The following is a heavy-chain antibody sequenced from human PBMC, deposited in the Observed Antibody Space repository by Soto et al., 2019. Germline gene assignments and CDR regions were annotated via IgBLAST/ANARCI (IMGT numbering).Heavy chain of an antibody. Sequence: QVQLVESGGGVVQPGRSLRLSCAASGFTFSSYGMHWFCQAPGKGLAWVAVISYDGSNKYYADSVKGRFTISRENSKNTLYLQMNSLTDEDTAVYYCAKDQAHSGYFDYWGQGTLVTVSS. D-gene: IGHD3-10*01. J-gene: IGHJ4*02. V-gene: IGHV3-30*18. CDR3: AKDQAHSGYFDY. CDR2: ISYDGSNK. CDR1: GFTFSSYG.